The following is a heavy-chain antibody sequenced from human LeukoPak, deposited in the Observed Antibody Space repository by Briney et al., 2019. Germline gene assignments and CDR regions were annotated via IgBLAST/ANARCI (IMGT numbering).Heavy chain of an antibody. CDR2: INHSGST. Sequence: SETLSLTCAVYGGSFSGYYWSWIRQPPGKGLEWIGEINHSGSTNYNPSLKSRVTISVDTSKNQFSLKLSFVTAADTAVYYCAGSGYSGYDLNYWGQGTLVTVSS. CDR1: GGSFSGYY. V-gene: IGHV4-34*01. J-gene: IGHJ4*02. CDR3: AGSGYSGYDLNY. D-gene: IGHD5-12*01.